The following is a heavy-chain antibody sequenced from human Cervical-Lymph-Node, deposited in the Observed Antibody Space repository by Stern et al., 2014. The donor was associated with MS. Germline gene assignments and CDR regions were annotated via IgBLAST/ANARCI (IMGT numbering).Heavy chain of an antibody. V-gene: IGHV1-69*01. CDR1: GGTFSSYA. CDR2: IIPIFGTA. J-gene: IGHJ6*02. CDR3: ARDQAAAGTRVFSYYYGMDV. Sequence: QVQLVQSGAEVKKPGSSVKVSCKASGGTFSSYAISWVRQAPGQGLEWMGGIIPIFGTANYAQKLQGRVTITADESTSTAYMELSSLRSEDTAVYYCARDQAAAGTRVFSYYYGMDVWGQGTTVTVSS. D-gene: IGHD6-13*01.